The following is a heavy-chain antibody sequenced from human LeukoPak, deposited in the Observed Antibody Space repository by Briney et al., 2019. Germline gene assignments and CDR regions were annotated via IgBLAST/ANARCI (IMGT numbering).Heavy chain of an antibody. J-gene: IGHJ4*02. D-gene: IGHD3-22*01. CDR3: ARDGYYYDSSGYTDQVIDY. Sequence: PGGSLRLSCAASGFTFSSYSMNWVRQAPGKGLEWVSYISSSSSTIYYADSVKGRFTISRDNAKNSLYLQMNSLRAEDTAVYYCARDGYYYDSSGYTDQVIDYWGQGALVTVSS. CDR2: ISSSSSTI. CDR1: GFTFSSYS. V-gene: IGHV3-48*01.